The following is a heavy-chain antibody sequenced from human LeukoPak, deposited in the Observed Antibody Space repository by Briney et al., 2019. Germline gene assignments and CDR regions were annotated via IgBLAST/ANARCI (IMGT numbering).Heavy chain of an antibody. J-gene: IGHJ4*02. Sequence: SETLSLTCTVSGGSISSSSYYWGWIRQPPGKGLEWIGSIYYSGSTNYNPSLKSRVTISVDTSKNQFSLKLSSVTAADTAVYYCATHDFWSGYYTYWGQGTLVTVSS. D-gene: IGHD3-3*01. CDR2: IYYSGST. CDR1: GGSISSSSYY. V-gene: IGHV4-39*07. CDR3: ATHDFWSGYYTY.